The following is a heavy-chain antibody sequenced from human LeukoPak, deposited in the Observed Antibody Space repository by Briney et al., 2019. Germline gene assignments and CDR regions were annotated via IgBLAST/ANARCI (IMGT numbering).Heavy chain of an antibody. CDR3: AGRAYSSGYYYFDY. Sequence: SETLSLTCTVSGGSITSYYWSWIRQPPGKGLEWIGYIYYSGSTNYNPSLKSRVTISVDTSKNQFSLKLSSVTAADTAVYYCAGRAYSSGYYYFDYWGQGALVTVSS. D-gene: IGHD3-22*01. J-gene: IGHJ4*02. V-gene: IGHV4-59*01. CDR2: IYYSGST. CDR1: GGSITSYY.